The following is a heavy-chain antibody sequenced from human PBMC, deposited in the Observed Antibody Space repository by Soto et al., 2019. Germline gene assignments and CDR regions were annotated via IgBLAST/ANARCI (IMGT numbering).Heavy chain of an antibody. CDR2: IIPILGIA. Sequence: QVQLVQSGAEVKKPGSSVKVSCKASGGTFSSYTISWVRQAPGQGLEWMGRIIPILGIANYAQKFQGRVTITADKSTSTAYMELSSLRSEDTAVYYRARDVGNSGYGLWGQGTMVTVSS. D-gene: IGHD5-12*01. J-gene: IGHJ3*01. CDR1: GGTFSSYT. CDR3: ARDVGNSGYGL. V-gene: IGHV1-69*08.